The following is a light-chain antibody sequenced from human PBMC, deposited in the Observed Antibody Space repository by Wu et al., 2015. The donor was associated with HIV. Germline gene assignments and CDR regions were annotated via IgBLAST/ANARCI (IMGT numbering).Light chain of an antibody. CDR2: GAS. V-gene: IGKV3D-20*02. J-gene: IGKJ5*01. CDR3: QQRTTSIA. Sequence: EIVLTQSPGTLSLSPGERATLSCRASQSVISSYLAWYQQKPGQAPRLLIYGASSRATGIPDRFSGSGSGTDFTLTIDSLEPEDFAVYYCQQRTTSIAFGQGTRLDLK. CDR1: QSVISSY.